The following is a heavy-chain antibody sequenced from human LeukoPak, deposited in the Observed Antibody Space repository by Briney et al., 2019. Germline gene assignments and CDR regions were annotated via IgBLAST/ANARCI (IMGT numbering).Heavy chain of an antibody. D-gene: IGHD2/OR15-2a*01. CDR3: AISREYGFGPY. J-gene: IGHJ4*02. CDR2: INHDGTVT. V-gene: IGHV3-7*05. CDR1: GFTFTIYW. Sequence: GGSLRLSCAASGFTFTIYWMTWVRQAPGKGLEWVANINHDGTVTQYVASVKGRFTISRDNAKRSLYLQMNSLRAEDTAMYYCAISREYGFGPYWGQGTLVTVSP.